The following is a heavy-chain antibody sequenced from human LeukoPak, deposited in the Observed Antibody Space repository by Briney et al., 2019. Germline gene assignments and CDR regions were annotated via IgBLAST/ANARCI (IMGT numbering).Heavy chain of an antibody. CDR2: FDPEDGET. D-gene: IGHD6-19*01. Sequence: ASVKVSCEVSGYTLTELSMHWVRQAPGKGLEWMGGFDPEDGETIHAQKFQGRVTMTEDTSTDTAYMELSSLRSEDTAVYYCATASPSSGLGDYFDYWGQGTLVTVSS. J-gene: IGHJ4*02. CDR3: ATASPSSGLGDYFDY. CDR1: GYTLTELS. V-gene: IGHV1-24*01.